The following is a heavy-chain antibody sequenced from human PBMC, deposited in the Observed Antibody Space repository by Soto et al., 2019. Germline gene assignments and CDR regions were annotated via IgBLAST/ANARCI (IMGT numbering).Heavy chain of an antibody. Sequence: EVQLLESGGGLVQPGGSLRLSCAASGFSFSSTAMSWVRQTPGKGLEWVSAISGSGGSTYYAGSVTGRFTISRDNSRDTLFLQINTLRAEDTAVYYCARAGSPFHSDSTGYWGFDYWGQGTLVTVSS. CDR1: GFSFSSTA. J-gene: IGHJ4*02. D-gene: IGHD3-9*01. CDR3: ARAGSPFHSDSTGYWGFDY. V-gene: IGHV3-23*01. CDR2: ISGSGGST.